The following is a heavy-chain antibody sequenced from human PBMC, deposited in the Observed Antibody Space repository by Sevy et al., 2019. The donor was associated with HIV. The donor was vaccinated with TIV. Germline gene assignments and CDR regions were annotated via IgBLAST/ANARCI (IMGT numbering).Heavy chain of an antibody. Sequence: GGSLRLSCAASGFTFSTYDMHWVRQVAGEGLEWVSGIGTLLDTYYVASVKGRFIISRDKAKNSLFLQMNSLRAGDTAIYYVARACTAAGYKSGPIDAFDVWGQGTVVTVSS. V-gene: IGHV3-13*01. J-gene: IGHJ3*01. D-gene: IGHD6-13*01. CDR1: GFTFSTYD. CDR2: IGTLLDT. CDR3: ARACTAAGYKSGPIDAFDV.